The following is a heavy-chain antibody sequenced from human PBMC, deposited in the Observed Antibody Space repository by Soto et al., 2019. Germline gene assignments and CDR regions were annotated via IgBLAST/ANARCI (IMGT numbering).Heavy chain of an antibody. CDR2: IYYSGST. J-gene: IGHJ3*02. V-gene: IGHV4-59*07. CDR1: GQSLRNCY. D-gene: IGHD3-22*01. Sequence: SDTLSLSCPLSGQSLRNCYWSWIRQPPGKGLEWIGNIYYSGSTNYNPSLKSRVTISVDTSKNQFSLRLSSVTAPDTAVYYCARSVYSSGYVGAFDIWGRGTMVTVSS. CDR3: ARSVYSSGYVGAFDI.